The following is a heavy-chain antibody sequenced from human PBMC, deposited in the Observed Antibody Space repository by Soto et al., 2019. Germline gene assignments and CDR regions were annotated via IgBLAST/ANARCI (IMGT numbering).Heavy chain of an antibody. Sequence: PGGSLRLSCVASGFTFSSYEMNWVRQAPGRGLEWIAYISHSGSIRYYADSVKGRFTISRDNAKNSLYLQMNSLRAEDTAVYYCARGVLYYYASSYSPHWFDPWGQGALVTVSS. D-gene: IGHD3-22*01. V-gene: IGHV3-48*03. CDR2: ISHSGSIR. CDR3: ARGVLYYYASSYSPHWFDP. CDR1: GFTFSSYE. J-gene: IGHJ5*02.